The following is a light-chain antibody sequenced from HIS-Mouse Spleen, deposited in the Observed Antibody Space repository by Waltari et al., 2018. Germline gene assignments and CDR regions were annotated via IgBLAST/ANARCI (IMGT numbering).Light chain of an antibody. CDR2: EDS. V-gene: IGLV3-10*01. CDR1: ALPKKY. J-gene: IGLJ2*01. Sequence: SYELTQPPSVSVSPGQTARITCSGDALPKKYAYWYQPKSGQAPVLVIYEDSTRPYGIPERFSGSSSGTMATLTISGAQLEDEADYYCYSTDSSGNHRVFGGGTKLTVL. CDR3: YSTDSSGNHRV.